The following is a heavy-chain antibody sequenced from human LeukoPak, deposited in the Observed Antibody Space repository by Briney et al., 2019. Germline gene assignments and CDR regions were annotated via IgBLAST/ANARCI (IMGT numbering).Heavy chain of an antibody. CDR2: TYYRSTWYN. J-gene: IGHJ5*02. Sequence: SQTLSLTCAISGDSVSSNSVTWNWIRQSPSRGLEWLGRTYYRSTWYNDYAVSVRGRITVNPDTSKNQFSLHLNSVTTEDTAVYYCARRLTQYDCFDPWGQGILVTVSS. CDR3: ARRLTQYDCFDP. CDR1: GDSVSSNSVT. D-gene: IGHD2-2*01. V-gene: IGHV6-1*01.